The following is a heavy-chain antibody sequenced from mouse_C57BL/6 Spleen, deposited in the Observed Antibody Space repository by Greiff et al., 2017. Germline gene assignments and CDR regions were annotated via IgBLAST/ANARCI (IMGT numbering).Heavy chain of an antibody. Sequence: QVQLKESGPELVKPGASVKLSCKASGYTFTSYEINWVKQRPGQGLEWIGRIYPSDGGTKYNEKFKGKATLTVDKSSSTAYMELHSLTSEDSAVYLWARSVPTVVAPFDDWGQGTTLTVSS. J-gene: IGHJ2*01. D-gene: IGHD1-1*01. CDR2: IYPSDGGT. CDR3: ARSVPTVVAPFDD. V-gene: IGHV1-85*01. CDR1: GYTFTSYE.